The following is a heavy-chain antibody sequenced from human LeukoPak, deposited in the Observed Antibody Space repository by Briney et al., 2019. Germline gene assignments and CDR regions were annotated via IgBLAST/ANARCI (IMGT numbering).Heavy chain of an antibody. Sequence: GSLRLSCAASGFTFSSYAMSWVRQAPGKGLEWVSAISGSGGSTYYADSVKGRFTISRDNSKNTLYLRMNSLRAEDTAVYYCAKDSAVGRWTYFDYWGQGTLVTVSS. CDR1: GFTFSSYA. CDR2: ISGSGGST. V-gene: IGHV3-23*01. J-gene: IGHJ4*02. CDR3: AKDSAVGRWTYFDY. D-gene: IGHD6-19*01.